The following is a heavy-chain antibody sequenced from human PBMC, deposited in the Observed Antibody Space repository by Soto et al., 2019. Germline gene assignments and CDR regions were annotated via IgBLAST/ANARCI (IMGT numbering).Heavy chain of an antibody. D-gene: IGHD2-15*01. J-gene: IGHJ4*02. Sequence: ASVKVSCKVSGYTLTELSMHWVRQAPGKGLEWMGGFDPEDGETIYAQKFQGRVTMTEDTSTDTAYMELSSLRSEDTAVYYCETPYCSGGSCYSGGSYFDYWGQGTLVTVSS. CDR3: ETPYCSGGSCYSGGSYFDY. V-gene: IGHV1-24*01. CDR2: FDPEDGET. CDR1: GYTLTELS.